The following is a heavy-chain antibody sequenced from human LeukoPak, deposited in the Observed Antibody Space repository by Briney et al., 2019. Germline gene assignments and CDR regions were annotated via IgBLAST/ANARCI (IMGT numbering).Heavy chain of an antibody. J-gene: IGHJ4*02. V-gene: IGHV3-30*01. CDR3: ARDPSSNYYFDY. Sequence: GRSLRLSCAASGFTFSSYAMHWVRQAPGKGLEWVAVISYDGSNKYYADSVKGRFTISRDNSKNTLYLQMNSPRAEDTAVYYCARDPSSNYYFDYWGQGTLVTVSS. D-gene: IGHD4-11*01. CDR2: ISYDGSNK. CDR1: GFTFSSYA.